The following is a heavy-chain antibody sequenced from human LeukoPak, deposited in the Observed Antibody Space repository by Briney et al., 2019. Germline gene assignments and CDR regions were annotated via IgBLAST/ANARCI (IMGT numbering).Heavy chain of an antibody. CDR3: ARDDVAWNDVHWFDP. D-gene: IGHD1-1*01. Sequence: GGSQRLSCAASGFTFSYYTMCWVRQAPGKGLEWVSSISSTGSSIYYADSVKGRFTISRDKAKNSLYLQMSSLRVEDTAVYYCARDDVAWNDVHWFDPWGQGTLVTVSS. J-gene: IGHJ5*02. V-gene: IGHV3-21*01. CDR2: ISSTGSSI. CDR1: GFTFSYYT.